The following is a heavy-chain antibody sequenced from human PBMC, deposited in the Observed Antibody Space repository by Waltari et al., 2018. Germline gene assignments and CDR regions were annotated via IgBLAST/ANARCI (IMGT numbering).Heavy chain of an antibody. CDR2: SIPIRGIA. Sequence: QVQLVQSGAEVKKPGSSVKVSCKASGGTFSSYAISWVRQAPGQGLEWMGRSIPIRGIANYAQKFQGRVTSTADKSTSTAYMELSSLRSEDTAVYYCARDQCSGGSCYRTNYYYGMDVWGQGTTVTVSS. CDR3: ARDQCSGGSCYRTNYYYGMDV. D-gene: IGHD2-15*01. J-gene: IGHJ6*02. V-gene: IGHV1-69*04. CDR1: GGTFSSYA.